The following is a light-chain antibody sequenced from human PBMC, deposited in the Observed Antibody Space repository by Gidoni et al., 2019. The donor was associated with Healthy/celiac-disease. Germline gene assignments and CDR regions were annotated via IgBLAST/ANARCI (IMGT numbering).Light chain of an antibody. Sequence: QSALTHPASVSGSPGQSITISCTGTSSDVGGYNYVSWYQQHPGKAPKLMIYEVSNRPSGVSKRFSGSKSGNTASLTISGLQAEDEADYYCSSYTSSSTLVFGTGTKVTVL. CDR3: SSYTSSSTLV. V-gene: IGLV2-14*01. CDR2: EVS. CDR1: SSDVGGYNY. J-gene: IGLJ1*01.